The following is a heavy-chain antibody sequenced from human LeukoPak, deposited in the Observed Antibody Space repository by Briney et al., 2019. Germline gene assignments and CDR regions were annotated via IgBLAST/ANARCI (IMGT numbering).Heavy chain of an antibody. D-gene: IGHD1-26*01. J-gene: IGHJ4*02. CDR3: ARDPVVGATRVDY. CDR2: INPNSGGT. Sequence: ASVKVSCKASGYTFTGYYMHWVRQAPGQGLEWMGWINPNSGGTNYAQKLQGRVTMTSATSTNTVYMELRTLRSDDTAVYYCARDPVVGATRVDYWGQGTLVTVSS. V-gene: IGHV1-2*02. CDR1: GYTFTGYY.